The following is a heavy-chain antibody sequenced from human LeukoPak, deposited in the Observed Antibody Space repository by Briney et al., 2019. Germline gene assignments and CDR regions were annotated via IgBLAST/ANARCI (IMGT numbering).Heavy chain of an antibody. CDR3: ARVIAAAGTYYYYMDV. CDR1: GYTFTSYG. Sequence: EASVKVSCKASGYTFTSYGISWVRQAPGQGLEWMGWISAYNGNTNYAQKLQGRVTMTTDTSTSTAYMELRSLRSDDTAVYYCARVIAAAGTYYYYMDVWGKGTTVTVSS. V-gene: IGHV1-18*01. D-gene: IGHD6-13*01. CDR2: ISAYNGNT. J-gene: IGHJ6*03.